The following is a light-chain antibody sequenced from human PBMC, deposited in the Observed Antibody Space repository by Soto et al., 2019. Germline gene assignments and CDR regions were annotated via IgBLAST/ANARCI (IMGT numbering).Light chain of an antibody. CDR3: QQRSNWPPT. CDR1: QSVSSY. Sequence: EIVLTQSPATLSLSPGERATVACRASQSVSSYLAWYQQKPGQAPRLLIYDASNRATGIPARFSGSGSGTDFPLTISSLAPEDFAVYYCQQRSNWPPTFGQGTKVDIK. V-gene: IGKV3-11*01. CDR2: DAS. J-gene: IGKJ1*01.